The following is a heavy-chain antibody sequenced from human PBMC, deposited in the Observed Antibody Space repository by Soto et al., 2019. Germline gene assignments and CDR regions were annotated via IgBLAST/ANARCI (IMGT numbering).Heavy chain of an antibody. CDR1: GLTVCTNY. V-gene: IGHV3-53*01. Sequence: PGDSLKISCAASGLTVCTNYMGRVRQAPGKGLEWVSLINTGNSSFYADSVKGRFTISRDSSKNTLYLQMNSLRVEDTAVYYCVRVVAAAGTWGQGALGTVSS. J-gene: IGHJ5*02. CDR2: INTGNSS. D-gene: IGHD6-13*01. CDR3: VRVVAAAGT.